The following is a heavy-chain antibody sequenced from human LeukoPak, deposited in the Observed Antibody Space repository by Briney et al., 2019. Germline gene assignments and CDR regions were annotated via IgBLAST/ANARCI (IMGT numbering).Heavy chain of an antibody. V-gene: IGHV3-23*01. CDR1: GFTLSSYA. CDR2: ISGSGGST. CDR3: ARDPSLRVTLDY. D-gene: IGHD5/OR15-5a*01. Sequence: GGSLRLSRAASGFTLSSYAMSWVRQAPGKGLEGVSAISGSGGSTYYADSVKGRFTISRDNSKNMLYLQMNSLRAEDTAVYYCARDPSLRVTLDYWGQGTLVTVSS. J-gene: IGHJ4*02.